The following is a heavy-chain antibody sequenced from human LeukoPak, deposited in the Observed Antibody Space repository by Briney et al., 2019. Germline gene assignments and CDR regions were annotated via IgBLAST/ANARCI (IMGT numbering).Heavy chain of an antibody. CDR2: IYSGGST. V-gene: IGHV3-66*01. D-gene: IGHD3-16*01. CDR3: ARDRGILPYGMDV. Sequence: GGSLRLSCAASGFTVISNYMSWVRQAPGKGLEGVSIIYSGGSTYYADSVKGRFTISRDNSKNTLYLQMNSLRAEDTAVYYCARDRGILPYGMDVWGQGTTVTVSS. J-gene: IGHJ6*02. CDR1: GFTVISNY.